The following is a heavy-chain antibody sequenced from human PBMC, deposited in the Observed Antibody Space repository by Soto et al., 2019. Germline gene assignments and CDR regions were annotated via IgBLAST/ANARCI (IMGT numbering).Heavy chain of an antibody. V-gene: IGHV4-39*01. Sequence: SETLSLTCTVSGGSISSSSHYWGWIRQPPGKGLEWIGSIYYSGNTYYNPSLKSRVTISVDTSKNQFSLKLSSVTAADTAVYYCARQEMATNNYFDYWGQGTLVTVSS. CDR1: GGSISSSSHY. CDR2: IYYSGNT. J-gene: IGHJ4*02. D-gene: IGHD5-12*01. CDR3: ARQEMATNNYFDY.